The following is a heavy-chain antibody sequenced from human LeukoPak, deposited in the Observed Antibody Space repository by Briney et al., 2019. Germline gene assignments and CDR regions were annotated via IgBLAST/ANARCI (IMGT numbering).Heavy chain of an antibody. J-gene: IGHJ4*02. CDR2: IYPGDSRT. Sequence: GESLKISWKASGYIFTGFWIGWVRQMPGKGLGWMGTIYPGDSRTRYSPSFQGQVTISADKSISTAYLQWSSLKASDTAMYYCARYFSSSWRLDYWGQGTLVTVSS. CDR1: GYIFTGFW. CDR3: ARYFSSSWRLDY. D-gene: IGHD6-13*01. V-gene: IGHV5-51*01.